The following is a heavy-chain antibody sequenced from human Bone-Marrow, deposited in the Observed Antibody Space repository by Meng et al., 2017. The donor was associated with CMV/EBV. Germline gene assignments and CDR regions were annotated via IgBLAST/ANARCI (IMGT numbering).Heavy chain of an antibody. Sequence: GESLKISCAASGFGFSTYGMHWVRQAPGKGLEWLAFIRYDADDKSYADSVKGRFTISRDNSKNTLFLQMNSLRAEDTAVYYCAKDLPLGSGHYHYYYYTMDVWGQGTTVTVSS. CDR2: IRYDADDK. J-gene: IGHJ6*02. D-gene: IGHD3-3*01. CDR3: AKDLPLGSGHYHYYYYTMDV. CDR1: GFGFSTYG. V-gene: IGHV3-30*02.